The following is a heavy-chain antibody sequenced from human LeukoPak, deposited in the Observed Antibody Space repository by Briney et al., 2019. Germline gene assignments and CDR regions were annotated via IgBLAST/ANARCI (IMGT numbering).Heavy chain of an antibody. CDR2: ISAYNGNT. Sequence: GASVKVSCKASGYTFTSNGISWVRQAPGQGLEWMGWISAYNGNTNYAQKLQGRVTMTTDTSTSTAYMELRSLRSDDTAVYYCARVEYYYDSSGYFPPDYWGQGTLVTVSS. V-gene: IGHV1-18*01. CDR1: GYTFTSNG. CDR3: ARVEYYYDSSGYFPPDY. D-gene: IGHD3-22*01. J-gene: IGHJ4*02.